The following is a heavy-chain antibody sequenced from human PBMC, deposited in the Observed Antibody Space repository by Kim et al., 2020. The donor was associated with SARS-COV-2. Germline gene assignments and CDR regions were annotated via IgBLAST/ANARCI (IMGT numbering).Heavy chain of an antibody. CDR1: GFTFSTYW. V-gene: IGHV3-7*03. J-gene: IGHJ4*02. CDR2: IKQDGSEK. D-gene: IGHD7-27*01. Sequence: PGGSLRLSCVASGFTFSTYWMAWVRQAPGEGPEWVANIKQDGSEKHYVDSVKGRFTISRDNAKSSLSLLMSSLRAEDTALYYCARDVTGSLDYWGRGTLVTVSS. CDR3: ARDVTGSLDY.